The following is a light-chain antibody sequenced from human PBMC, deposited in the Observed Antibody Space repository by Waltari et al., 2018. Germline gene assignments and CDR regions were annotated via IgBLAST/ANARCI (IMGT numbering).Light chain of an antibody. CDR2: GAS. Sequence: EIVMTQSPATLSVSQGERATLSCRASQSISSNLAWYQQKPGQAPRLLIDGASTRATGIPARFSGSGSGTDFTLTISSLQSEDFAVYYCQQYNNWPPVTFGGGTKVEIK. J-gene: IGKJ4*01. V-gene: IGKV3-15*01. CDR3: QQYNNWPPVT. CDR1: QSISSN.